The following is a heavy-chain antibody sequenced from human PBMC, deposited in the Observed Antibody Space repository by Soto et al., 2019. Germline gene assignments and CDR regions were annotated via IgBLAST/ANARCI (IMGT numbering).Heavy chain of an antibody. D-gene: IGHD6-13*01. V-gene: IGHV4-31*03. J-gene: IGHJ4*02. CDR3: ARGYRQSGSSSSWVFDY. CDR2: IFYSGST. CDR1: GGSINSGGYY. Sequence: QVQLQESGPGLVKPSQTLSLICTVSGGSINSGGYYWNWIRQHPGKGLEWIGYIFYSGSTYYNPFLRSRVTISADSSENQFSLNLSSVTAAATAVYFCARGYRQSGSSSSWVFDYWGQGTLVNVSS.